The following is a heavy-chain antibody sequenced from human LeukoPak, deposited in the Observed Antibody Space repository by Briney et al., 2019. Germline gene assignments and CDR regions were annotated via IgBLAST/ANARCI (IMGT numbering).Heavy chain of an antibody. CDR3: AKAERLWLRFSAFDY. D-gene: IGHD5-12*01. Sequence: GGSLRLSCAASGFTFSSYGMHWVRQAPGKGLEWVAVISYDGSNKYYADSVKGRFTISRDNSKNTLYLQMNSLRAEDTAVYYCAKAERLWLRFSAFDYWGQGTLVTVSS. CDR2: ISYDGSNK. CDR1: GFTFSSYG. J-gene: IGHJ4*02. V-gene: IGHV3-30*18.